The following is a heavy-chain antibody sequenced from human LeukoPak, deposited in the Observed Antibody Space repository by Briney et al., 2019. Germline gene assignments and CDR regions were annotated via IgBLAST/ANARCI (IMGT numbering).Heavy chain of an antibody. CDR2: IYYSGGT. V-gene: IGHV4-39*01. CDR1: GFTFSSYA. Sequence: GSLRLSCAASGFTFSSYAMHWVRQPPGKGLEWIGSIYYSGGTYYNPSLKSRVTISVDTSKNQFSLNLSSVTAADTAVYYCARRHTVTVDYWGQGTLVTVSS. D-gene: IGHD4-11*01. CDR3: ARRHTVTVDY. J-gene: IGHJ4*02.